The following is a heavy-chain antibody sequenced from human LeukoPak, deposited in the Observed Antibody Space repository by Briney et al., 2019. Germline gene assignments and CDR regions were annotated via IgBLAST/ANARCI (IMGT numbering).Heavy chain of an antibody. CDR1: GFTFSSYS. Sequence: GGSLRLSCAASGFTFSSYSMNWVRQAPGKGLEWVSYISSTSAGIYYADSVEGRFTVSRDNAKNSLYLQMSSLRAEDTAMYYCARHSSGCLDPWGQGTLVTVSS. V-gene: IGHV3-48*04. CDR2: ISSTSAGI. J-gene: IGHJ5*02. CDR3: ARHSSGCLDP. D-gene: IGHD6-25*01.